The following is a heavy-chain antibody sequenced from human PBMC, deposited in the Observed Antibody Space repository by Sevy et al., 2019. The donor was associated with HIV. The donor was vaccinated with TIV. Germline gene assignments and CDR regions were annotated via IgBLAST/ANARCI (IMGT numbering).Heavy chain of an antibody. V-gene: IGHV3-11*01. CDR1: GFTFSDYY. Sequence: GGSLRLSCTASGFTFSDYYMNWIRQAPGKGLEWVSYISASGGTIYYADSVKGRFTISRDNAKNSLYLQMNSLRTEDTAVYYCARDSLSLGASDIWGQGTMVTVSS. CDR3: ARDSLSLGASDI. D-gene: IGHD7-27*01. CDR2: ISASGGTI. J-gene: IGHJ3*02.